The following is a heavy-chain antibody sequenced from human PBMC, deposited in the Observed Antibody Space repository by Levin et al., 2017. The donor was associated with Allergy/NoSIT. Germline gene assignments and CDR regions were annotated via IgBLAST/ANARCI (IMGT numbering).Heavy chain of an antibody. J-gene: IGHJ1*01. Sequence: LSLTCAASGFTFSSYSMNWVRQAPGKGLEWLSYISSSSRTIYYADSVKGRFTISRDNAKNSLYLQMNSLRAEDTAVYYCARDWGSSWREYFQHWGLGTLVTVSS. D-gene: IGHD6-13*01. V-gene: IGHV3-48*01. CDR3: ARDWGSSWREYFQH. CDR2: ISSSSRTI. CDR1: GFTFSSYS.